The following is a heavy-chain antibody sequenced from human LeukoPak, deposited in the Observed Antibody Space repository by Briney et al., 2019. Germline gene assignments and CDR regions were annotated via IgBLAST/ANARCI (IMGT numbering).Heavy chain of an antibody. V-gene: IGHV4-59*01. CDR2: IYYSGST. J-gene: IGHJ3*02. Sequence: SETLSLTCTVSGGSISSYYWSWIRQPPGKGLEWIGYIYYSGSTNYNPSLKSRVTISVDTSKNQFSLKLSSVTAADTAVYYCARHGGDYSGAFDIWGQGTMVTVSS. D-gene: IGHD2-21*02. CDR3: ARHGGDYSGAFDI. CDR1: GGSISSYY.